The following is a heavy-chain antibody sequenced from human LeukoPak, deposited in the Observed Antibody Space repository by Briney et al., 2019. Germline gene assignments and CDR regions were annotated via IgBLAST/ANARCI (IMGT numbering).Heavy chain of an antibody. CDR3: ARWGGGYDYEGESGFDY. J-gene: IGHJ4*02. CDR1: GGSFSGYY. D-gene: IGHD5-12*01. CDR2: INHSGST. Sequence: SETLSLTCAVYGGSFSGYYWSWIRQPPGKGLEWIGEINHSGSTNYNPSLKSRVTISVDTSKNQFSLKLSSVTAADTAVYYCARWGGGYDYEGESGFDYWGQGTLVTVSS. V-gene: IGHV4-34*01.